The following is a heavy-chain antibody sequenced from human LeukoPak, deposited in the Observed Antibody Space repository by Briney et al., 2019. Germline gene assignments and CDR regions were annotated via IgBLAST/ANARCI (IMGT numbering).Heavy chain of an antibody. CDR3: AHRSRFRYDFDF. CDR2: IYGDDGK. CDR1: GFSLSFSGVG. Sequence: SGPPLVKPTQTLTLTCTFSGFSLSFSGVGVGWIRQPPGKALEWLALIYGDDGKRYSPSLKSRLTITKDTSKNQVVLTMTNMDPVDTATYYCAHRSRFRYDFDFWGQGTLVTVSS. V-gene: IGHV2-5*02. D-gene: IGHD2-2*01. J-gene: IGHJ4*02.